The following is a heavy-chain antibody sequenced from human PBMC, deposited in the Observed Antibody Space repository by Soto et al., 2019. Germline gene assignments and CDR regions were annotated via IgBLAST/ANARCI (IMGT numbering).Heavy chain of an antibody. CDR1: GGSFSDYY. Sequence: QVQLQQWGAGLLKPSETLSLTCGVYGGSFSDYYWSWIRQPPGKGLEWIGEINHRGSTDYNPSLKSRVTISVDTSKNQCSLRLSSVTAADTAVYYCARGASWGEDAFDIWGQGTMVTVSS. CDR2: INHRGST. J-gene: IGHJ3*02. D-gene: IGHD7-27*01. CDR3: ARGASWGEDAFDI. V-gene: IGHV4-34*01.